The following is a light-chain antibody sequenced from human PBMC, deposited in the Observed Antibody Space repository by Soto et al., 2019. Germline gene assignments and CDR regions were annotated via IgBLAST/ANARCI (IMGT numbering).Light chain of an antibody. Sequence: EIVMTQSPATLSVSPGERVTLSVSASQSVRNDLAWYQHRPAQPPRLLIYDTSSRATGIPARFSGSGSGTEFTLTISSLKSEDFAVYYCQHYNNWPPITFGQGTRLEI. CDR1: QSVRND. CDR3: QHYNNWPPIT. V-gene: IGKV3-15*01. CDR2: DTS. J-gene: IGKJ5*01.